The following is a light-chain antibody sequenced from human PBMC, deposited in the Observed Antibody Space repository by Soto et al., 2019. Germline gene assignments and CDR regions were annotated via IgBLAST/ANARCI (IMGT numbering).Light chain of an antibody. J-gene: IGLJ3*02. Sequence: QSALTQPASVSGSPVQSITISCTGTRSDVGTYNYVSCYQQHAVKAPKLIIYEVSSRPSGVSSRFSGSKSVNTASLTISGLQAEDEADFYCSSYTGDNTWVFGGGTKVTVL. CDR3: SSYTGDNTWV. V-gene: IGLV2-14*01. CDR2: EVS. CDR1: RSDVGTYNY.